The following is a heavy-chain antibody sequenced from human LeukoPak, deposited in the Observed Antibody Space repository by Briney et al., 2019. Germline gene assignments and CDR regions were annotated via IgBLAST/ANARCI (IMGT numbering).Heavy chain of an antibody. V-gene: IGHV4-34*01. CDR2: INARGDT. CDR1: GWSFNDYY. J-gene: IGHJ5*02. CDR3: ARGQVPAARGYSWFDP. D-gene: IGHD2-2*01. Sequence: PSETLSLTCAVYGWSFNDYYWNWIRQPPGKGLEWIGEINARGDTNFNPSLKSRVTISVDTSKSQFSLRLTSMIAADTAVYYCARGQVPAARGYSWFDPWGQGTLVTGSS.